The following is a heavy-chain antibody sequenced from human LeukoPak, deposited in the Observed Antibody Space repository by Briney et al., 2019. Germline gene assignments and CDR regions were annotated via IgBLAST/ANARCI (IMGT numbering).Heavy chain of an antibody. D-gene: IGHD3-10*02. CDR1: GFTFSIYE. Sequence: GGSLRLSCAASGFTFSIYEMNWVRQAPGKGLEGVSCISSSGSTIYYADSVTGRFTISRDNAKNSLYLQMNRLRAEDTAVYYCAELGITMIGGVWGKGTTVTISS. V-gene: IGHV3-48*03. CDR3: AELGITMIGGV. J-gene: IGHJ6*04. CDR2: ISSSGSTI.